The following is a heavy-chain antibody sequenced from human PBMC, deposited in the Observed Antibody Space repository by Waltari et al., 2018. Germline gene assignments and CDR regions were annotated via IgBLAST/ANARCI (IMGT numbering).Heavy chain of an antibody. CDR3: ARDCDTSGNLSWLDP. D-gene: IGHD3-22*01. J-gene: IGHJ5*02. Sequence: EVQLVESGGGLVKPGGSLRLSCAASGFTFSSYSMNWVRQAPGKGLEWVSSISSSSSYIYYADSVKGRFTISRDNAKNSLYLQLNSLRAEDTSLYYCARDCDTSGNLSWLDPWGQGILVTVSS. V-gene: IGHV3-21*01. CDR2: ISSSSSYI. CDR1: GFTFSSYS.